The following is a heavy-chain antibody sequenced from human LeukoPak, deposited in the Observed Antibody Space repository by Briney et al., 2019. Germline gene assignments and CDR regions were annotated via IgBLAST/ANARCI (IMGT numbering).Heavy chain of an antibody. V-gene: IGHV1-58*02. D-gene: IGHD6-13*01. J-gene: IGHJ3*02. CDR3: EVDIAADDAFDI. CDR2: IVVGSGNT. CDR1: GFTFTSSA. Sequence: ASVKVSCKAPGFTFTSSAMQWVRQARGQRLEWIGWIVVGSGNTNYAQKFQERVTITRDMSTSTAYMELSSLRSEDTAVYYCEVDIAADDAFDIWGQGTMVTVSS.